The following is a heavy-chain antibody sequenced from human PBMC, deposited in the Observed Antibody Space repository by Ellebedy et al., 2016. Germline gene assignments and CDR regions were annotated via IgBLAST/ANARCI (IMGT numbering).Heavy chain of an antibody. J-gene: IGHJ5*02. V-gene: IGHV4-30-2*01. CDR3: ARVDEDYYDSSGPSSWFDP. CDR1: GGSISSGGYS. D-gene: IGHD3-22*01. CDR2: IYHSGST. Sequence: SETLSLTXAVSGGSISSGGYSWSWIRQPPGKGLEWIGYIYHSGSTYYNPSLKSRVTISVDRSKNQFSLKLSSVTAADTAVYYCARVDEDYYDSSGPSSWFDPWGQGTLVTVSS.